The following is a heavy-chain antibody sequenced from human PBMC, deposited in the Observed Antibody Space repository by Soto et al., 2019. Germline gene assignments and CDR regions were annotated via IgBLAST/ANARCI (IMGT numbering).Heavy chain of an antibody. V-gene: IGHV4-4*07. D-gene: IGHD2-8*01. CDR1: GGSVTSYY. CDR2: IYTSGNT. Sequence: QVQLQESDPGLVKPSETLSLTCTVSGGSVTSYYWSWIRQPAGKGLDWIGRIYTSGNTDYNPSLKRRATMSIDTSKNQFSLKLNSVTAADTAVYYCARDGVGPHGMDVWGQGTTVTVSS. CDR3: ARDGVGPHGMDV. J-gene: IGHJ6*02.